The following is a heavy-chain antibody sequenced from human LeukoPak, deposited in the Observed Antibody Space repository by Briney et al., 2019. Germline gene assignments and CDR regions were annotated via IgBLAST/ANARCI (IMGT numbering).Heavy chain of an antibody. CDR3: ARQSIITFDP. CDR1: RDSIITSRYY. Sequence: SETPSLTRAHPRDSIITSRYYWGCIRQPPGKGREWIGRMYYSGSTYYNPSLKSRVTISVDTSKNQFSLKLSSVTAADTAVYYCARQSIITFDPWGQGTLVTVSS. D-gene: IGHD3-22*01. V-gene: IGHV4-39*01. J-gene: IGHJ5*02. CDR2: MYYSGST.